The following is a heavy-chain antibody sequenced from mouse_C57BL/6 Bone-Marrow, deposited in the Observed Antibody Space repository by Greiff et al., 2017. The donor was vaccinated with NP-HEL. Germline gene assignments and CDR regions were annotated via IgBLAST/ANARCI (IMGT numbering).Heavy chain of an antibody. D-gene: IGHD2-4*01. CDR3: ARYDLDY. CDR2: INPGSGGT. CDR1: GYTFTSYG. Sequence: QVQLKQSGAELARPGASVKLSCKASGYTFTSYGTSWVKQRPGQGLEWIGVINPGSGGTNYNEKFKGKATLTADKSSSTAYMQLSSLTSEDSAVYCCARYDLDYWGQGTTLTVSS. J-gene: IGHJ2*01. V-gene: IGHV1-81*01.